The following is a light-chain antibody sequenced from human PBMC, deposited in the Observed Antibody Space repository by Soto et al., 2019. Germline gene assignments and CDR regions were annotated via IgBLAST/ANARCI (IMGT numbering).Light chain of an antibody. V-gene: IGKV4-1*01. CDR2: WAS. Sequence: DIVMTQSPDSLAVSLGERATLNCKSSQSVLYSSNNKNYLAWYQQKPGQPPKLLIYWASTRESGVPDRFSGSGSGTDFTLEISRVETDDVGIYYCMQSTQLPPTFGQGTRLEIK. J-gene: IGKJ5*01. CDR1: QSVLYSSNNKNY. CDR3: MQSTQLPPT.